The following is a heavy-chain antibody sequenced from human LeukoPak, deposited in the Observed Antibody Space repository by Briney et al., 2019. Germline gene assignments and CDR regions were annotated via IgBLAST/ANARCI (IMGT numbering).Heavy chain of an antibody. Sequence: GASVKVSCKASGYIFTGYYMHWMRQAPGQGLEWMGWINPNSGGTNYAQKFQGRVTMTRDTFISTVYMDLSRLRSDDTAVYYCARELWFGEFYFDYWGQEPLVTVSS. CDR3: ARELWFGEFYFDY. J-gene: IGHJ4*02. V-gene: IGHV1-2*02. D-gene: IGHD3-10*01. CDR1: GYIFTGYY. CDR2: INPNSGGT.